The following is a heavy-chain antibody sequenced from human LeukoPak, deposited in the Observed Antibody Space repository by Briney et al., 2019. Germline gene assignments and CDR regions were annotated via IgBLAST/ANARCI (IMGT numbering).Heavy chain of an antibody. J-gene: IGHJ4*02. V-gene: IGHV3-11*05. CDR1: GFXFSDYY. D-gene: IGHD6-19*01. CDR3: ARAGGGSASYFAY. Sequence: GGSLRLSCASSGFXFSDYYMTWIRQAPGKGLEWVSYISGSSTYTKYVDSVKGRFTISRDNAKNSLFLQMNSLRAEDTAVYYCARAGGGSASYFAYWGQGALVTVSS. CDR2: ISGSSTYT.